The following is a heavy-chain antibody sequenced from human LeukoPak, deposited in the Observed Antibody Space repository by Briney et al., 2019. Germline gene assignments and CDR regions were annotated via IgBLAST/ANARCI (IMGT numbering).Heavy chain of an antibody. Sequence: SETLSLTCTVSGGSISSSSYYWGWIRQPPGKGLEWIGSIYYSGSTYYNPSLKSRVTISVDTSKNQFSLKLSSVTAADTAVYYCAREGRSSGWYTGYYYYYMDVWGKGTTVTVSS. J-gene: IGHJ6*03. CDR2: IYYSGST. CDR3: AREGRSSGWYTGYYYYYMDV. D-gene: IGHD6-19*01. V-gene: IGHV4-39*07. CDR1: GGSISSSSYY.